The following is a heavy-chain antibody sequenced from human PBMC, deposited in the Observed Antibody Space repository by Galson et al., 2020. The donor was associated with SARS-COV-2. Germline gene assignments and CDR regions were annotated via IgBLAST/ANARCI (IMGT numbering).Heavy chain of an antibody. CDR1: GFDFSAYS. Sequence: GESLKISCATSGFDFSAYSMNWVRQAPGKGLEWVSSISRLSNDIYCADSVKGRFTISRDNANNSVYLHLNSLRAEDTAVYYCVRSRVGEPFGSWGQGILVTVSS. CDR2: ISRLSNDI. CDR3: VRSRVGEPFGS. D-gene: IGHD3-16*01. J-gene: IGHJ4*02. V-gene: IGHV3-21*01.